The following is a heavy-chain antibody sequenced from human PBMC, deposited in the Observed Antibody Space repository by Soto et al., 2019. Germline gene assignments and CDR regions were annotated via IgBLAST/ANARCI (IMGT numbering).Heavy chain of an antibody. Sequence: QVRLQESGPGLVKPSETLSLTCSVSGDSVTRANAYWIWLRQAPGKGREWIGYLYNSGSTNYKPALRSRVSLSLDTSKNQFSVNLTSVTTADSAIYYCAKLQPPGWIDAWGHGTLVAVS. V-gene: IGHV4-61*01. CDR3: AKLQPPGWIDA. D-gene: IGHD4-4*01. CDR2: LYNSGST. J-gene: IGHJ5*01. CDR1: GDSVTRANAY.